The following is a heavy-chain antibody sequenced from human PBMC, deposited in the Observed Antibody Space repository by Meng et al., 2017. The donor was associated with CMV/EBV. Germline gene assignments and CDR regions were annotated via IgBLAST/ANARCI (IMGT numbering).Heavy chain of an antibody. V-gene: IGHV1-18*01. D-gene: IGHD2-2*02. CDR2: ISAYNGNT. J-gene: IGHJ4*02. CDR1: GYTFTSYG. CDR3: ARESGGLGDCSSTSCYTSGIDY. Sequence: ASVKVSCKASGYTFTSYGISWVRQAPGQGLEWMGWISAYNGNTNYAQKLQGRVTMTTDTSTSTAYMELSSLRSEDTAVYYCARESGGLGDCSSTSCYTSGIDYWGQGTLVTVSS.